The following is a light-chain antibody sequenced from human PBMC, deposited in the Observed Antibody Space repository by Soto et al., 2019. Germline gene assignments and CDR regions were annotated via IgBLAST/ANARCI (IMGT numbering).Light chain of an antibody. V-gene: IGLV7-43*01. J-gene: IGLJ1*01. CDR2: STT. CDR1: TGAVTSGHY. Sequence: QAVVPQESSLTVSPGGTVTLTCASSTGAVTSGHYTCWFQLRHGQAPRPLIYSTTEKHSWTPDRFSGSLLGGKAALTLSGVQPEDEAEYYCLLYPGGAHVFGPGTKVAV. CDR3: LLYPGGAHV.